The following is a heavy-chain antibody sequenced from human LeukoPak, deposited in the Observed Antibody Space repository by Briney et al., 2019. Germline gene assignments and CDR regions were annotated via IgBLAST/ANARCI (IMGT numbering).Heavy chain of an antibody. Sequence: PGGPLRLSCAASGFTFSSYWMHWVRHAPGKGLVWVSRIKSDGSTRYADSVKGRFTISRDNAKNTVSLQMTSLRAEDTGVYYCARAPSEIGGYYPEYFRHWGQGTLVIVSS. CDR3: ARAPSEIGGYYPEYFRH. V-gene: IGHV3-74*01. CDR2: IKSDGST. J-gene: IGHJ1*01. CDR1: GFTFSSYW. D-gene: IGHD3-22*01.